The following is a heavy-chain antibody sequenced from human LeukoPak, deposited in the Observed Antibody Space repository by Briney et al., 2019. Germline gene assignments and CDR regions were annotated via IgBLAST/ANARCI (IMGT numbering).Heavy chain of an antibody. CDR1: GYTFTGYY. CDR2: INPNSGGT. D-gene: IGHD2-2*01. J-gene: IGHJ5*02. CDR3: ARAKDCSSTSCYLWFDP. V-gene: IGHV1-2*06. Sequence: GASVKVSCKASGYTFTGYYMHWVRQAPGQGLEWMRRINPNSGGTNYAQKFQGRVTMTRDTSISTAYMELSRLRSDDTAVYYCARAKDCSSTSCYLWFDPWGQGTLVSVSS.